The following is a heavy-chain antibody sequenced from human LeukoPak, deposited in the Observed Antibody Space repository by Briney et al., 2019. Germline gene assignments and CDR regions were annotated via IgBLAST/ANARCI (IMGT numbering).Heavy chain of an antibody. Sequence: SETLSLTCAVSGYSISSGYYCGWIRQPPGKGLEWIGSIYHSGSTYYNPSLKSRVTISVDTSKNQFSLKLSSVTAADTAVYYCARRGSGWYLNDYWGQGTLVTVSS. D-gene: IGHD6-19*01. CDR1: GYSISSGYY. CDR3: ARRGSGWYLNDY. CDR2: IYHSGST. V-gene: IGHV4-38-2*01. J-gene: IGHJ4*02.